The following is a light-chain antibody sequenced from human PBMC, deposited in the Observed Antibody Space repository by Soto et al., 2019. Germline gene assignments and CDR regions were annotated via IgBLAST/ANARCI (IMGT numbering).Light chain of an antibody. V-gene: IGLV2-14*01. Sequence: QSVLTQPASVSGSPGQSITISCTGTSSDIGAYNYVSWYQQHPGKAPKLMISEVSNRPSGVSNRFSGSKSGNTASLTISGLQAEDEADYHCCSYTTTSTWVFGGGTKLTVL. CDR2: EVS. J-gene: IGLJ3*02. CDR3: CSYTTTSTWV. CDR1: SSDIGAYNY.